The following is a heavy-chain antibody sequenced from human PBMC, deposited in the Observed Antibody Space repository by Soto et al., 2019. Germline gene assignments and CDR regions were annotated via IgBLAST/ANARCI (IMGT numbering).Heavy chain of an antibody. V-gene: IGHV1-69*02. CDR3: AKGGDYYDSSGYYYPFDY. J-gene: IGHJ4*02. Sequence: QVQLVQSGAEVKKPGSSVKVSCKASGGTFSTYTISWVRQAPGQGLEWMGRIIPIVGITNYAQKFQGRLTMTADKTTRSAYMERSSLRSENTAVYYCAKGGDYYDSSGYYYPFDYWGQGTLVTVSS. CDR2: IIPIVGIT. D-gene: IGHD3-22*01. CDR1: GGTFSTYT.